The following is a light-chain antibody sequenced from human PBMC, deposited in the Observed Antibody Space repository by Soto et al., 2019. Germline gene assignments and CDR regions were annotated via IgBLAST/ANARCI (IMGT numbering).Light chain of an antibody. V-gene: IGKV1-12*01. CDR3: QQANRFPPT. Sequence: DIQMTQSPSSVSASVGDRVTITCRASQGIGTWLAWYQQKPGKAPELLIYDASRLQSGVPSRFSGSASGTEFTLTSSSLQPEDFATYYCQQANRFPPTFGQGTKLEI. CDR2: DAS. CDR1: QGIGTW. J-gene: IGKJ2*01.